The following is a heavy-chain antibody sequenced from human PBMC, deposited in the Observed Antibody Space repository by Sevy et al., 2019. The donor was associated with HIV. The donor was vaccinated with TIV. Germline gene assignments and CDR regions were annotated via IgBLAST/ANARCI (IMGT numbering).Heavy chain of an antibody. J-gene: IGHJ6*02. CDR2: MNPNTGAT. V-gene: IGHV1-2*02. CDR3: ARLGKVVPANGMDV. Sequence: ASVKVSCKASGYTFTGYHLHWVRQAPGQGPEWMGWMNPNTGATNYAQKFQGRVTMTRDTSLSTAYMELSRLRSDDTAVYYCARLGKVVPANGMDVWGQGTTVTVSS. D-gene: IGHD2-15*01. CDR1: GYTFTGYH.